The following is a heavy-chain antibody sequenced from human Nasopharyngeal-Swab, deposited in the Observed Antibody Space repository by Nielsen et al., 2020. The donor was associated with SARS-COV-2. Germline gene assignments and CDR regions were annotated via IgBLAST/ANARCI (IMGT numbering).Heavy chain of an antibody. CDR1: GGSFSGYY. CDR3: ARQHSGWYGDYYFDY. D-gene: IGHD6-19*01. CDR2: INHSGST. J-gene: IGHJ4*02. V-gene: IGHV4-34*01. Sequence: SQTLSLTCAVYGGSFSGYYWSWIRQPPGKGLEWIEGINHSGSTNYNPSLKSRVTISVDTSKDQFSLKLSSVTAADTAVYYCARQHSGWYGDYYFDYWGQGTLVTVSS.